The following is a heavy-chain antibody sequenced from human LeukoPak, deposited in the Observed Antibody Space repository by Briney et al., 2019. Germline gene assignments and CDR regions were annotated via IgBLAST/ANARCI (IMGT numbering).Heavy chain of an antibody. CDR1: GHSFTSYW. Sequence: GESLEISCKGSGHSFTSYWIGWVRQMSGKGLEWMGIIYPGDSDTRYSPSFQGQVTISADKSTSTAYLQWSSLKASDTAMYYCARRSSGWYQDYWGQGTLVTVSS. D-gene: IGHD6-19*01. J-gene: IGHJ4*02. V-gene: IGHV5-51*01. CDR2: IYPGDSDT. CDR3: ARRSSGWYQDY.